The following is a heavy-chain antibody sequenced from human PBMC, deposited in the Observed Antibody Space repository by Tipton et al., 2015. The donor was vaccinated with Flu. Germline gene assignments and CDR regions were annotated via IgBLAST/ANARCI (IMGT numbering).Heavy chain of an antibody. CDR3: ARDLRGYSGYTGGDAFDL. J-gene: IGHJ3*01. CDR2: IPTSGST. D-gene: IGHD5-12*01. Sequence: TLSLTCTVSGGSATSSYWSWIRQPAGKGLEWIGRIPTSGSTNYNASLESRVTMSRDTSKNHFSLRLSSVTAADTALYYCARDLRGYSGYTGGDAFDLWGPGIMVTVSS. V-gene: IGHV4-4*07. CDR1: GGSATSSY.